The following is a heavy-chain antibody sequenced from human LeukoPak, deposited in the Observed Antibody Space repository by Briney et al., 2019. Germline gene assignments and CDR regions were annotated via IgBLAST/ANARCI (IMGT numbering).Heavy chain of an antibody. CDR3: AKGPKTTYYDYVWGSYRYSSY. CDR2: ISGSGGST. Sequence: GGSLRLSCEASGFTFSSYAMSWVRQAPGKGLEWVSAISGSGGSTYYADSVKGRFTISRDNSKNTLYLQMNSLRAEDTAVYYCAKGPKTTYYDYVWGSYRYSSYWGQGTLVTVSS. V-gene: IGHV3-23*01. J-gene: IGHJ4*02. CDR1: GFTFSSYA. D-gene: IGHD3-16*02.